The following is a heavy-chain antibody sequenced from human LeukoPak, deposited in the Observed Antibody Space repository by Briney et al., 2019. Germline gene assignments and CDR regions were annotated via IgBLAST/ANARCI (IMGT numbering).Heavy chain of an antibody. Sequence: SETLSLTCTASGGSISSYYWSWIRQPPGKGLEWIGYIYYSGSTNYNPSLKSRVTISVDTSKNQFSLKLSSVTAADTAVYYCARYVWGSYPTFEDYWGQGTLVTVSS. CDR2: IYYSGST. V-gene: IGHV4-59*01. J-gene: IGHJ4*02. D-gene: IGHD3-16*02. CDR1: GGSISSYY. CDR3: ARYVWGSYPTFEDY.